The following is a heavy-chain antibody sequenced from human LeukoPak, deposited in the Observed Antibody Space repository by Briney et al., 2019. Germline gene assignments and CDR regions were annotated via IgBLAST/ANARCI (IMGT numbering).Heavy chain of an antibody. Sequence: SETLSLTCTASGGSISSYYWSWIRQPPGKGLEWIGYIYYSGSTNYNPSLKSRVTISVDTSKNQFSLKLSSVTAADTAVYYCARYVWGSYPTFEDYWGQGTLVTVSS. CDR2: IYYSGST. V-gene: IGHV4-59*01. J-gene: IGHJ4*02. D-gene: IGHD3-16*02. CDR1: GGSISSYY. CDR3: ARYVWGSYPTFEDY.